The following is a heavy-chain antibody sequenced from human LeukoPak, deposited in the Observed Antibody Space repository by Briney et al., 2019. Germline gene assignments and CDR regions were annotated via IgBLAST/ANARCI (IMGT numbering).Heavy chain of an antibody. CDR2: IFYSGST. Sequence: TSETLSLTCTVSGGSISSGDYYWSWIRQPPGKGLEWIRYIFYSGSTYYNPSLKSRVTISVDTSNNQFSLKLSSVTAADTAVYYCARDLLNEGNHLDYWGQGTLVTVSS. CDR1: GGSISSGDYY. CDR3: ARDLLNEGNHLDY. V-gene: IGHV4-30-4*01. J-gene: IGHJ4*02. D-gene: IGHD4-23*01.